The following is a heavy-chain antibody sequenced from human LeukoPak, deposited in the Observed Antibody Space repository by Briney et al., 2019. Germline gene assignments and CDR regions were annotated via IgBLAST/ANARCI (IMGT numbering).Heavy chain of an antibody. CDR3: AKDPGNDYVWGSY. J-gene: IGHJ3*01. D-gene: IGHD3-16*01. V-gene: IGHV3-23*01. CDR2: ISGSGGST. Sequence: PGGSLRLSCAASGFTFSSYAMSWVRQAPGKGLEWVSAISGSGGSTYYADSVKGRSTISRDNSKNTLYLQMNSLRAEDTAVYYCAKDPGNDYVWGSYWGQGTMVTVSS. CDR1: GFTFSSYA.